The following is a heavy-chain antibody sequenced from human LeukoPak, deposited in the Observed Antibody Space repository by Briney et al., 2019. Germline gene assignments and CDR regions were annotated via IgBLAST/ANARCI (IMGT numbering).Heavy chain of an antibody. Sequence: SETLSLTCAVYGGSFSVYHWSWIRQPPGKGLEWIGEINHSGSTNYNPSLKSRVTISVDTSKNQFSLKLSSVTAADTAVYYCARPGNDYVWGSYRRNKTYYFDYWGQGTLVTVSS. J-gene: IGHJ4*02. D-gene: IGHD3-16*02. CDR3: ARPGNDYVWGSYRRNKTYYFDY. CDR1: GGSFSVYH. CDR2: INHSGST. V-gene: IGHV4-34*01.